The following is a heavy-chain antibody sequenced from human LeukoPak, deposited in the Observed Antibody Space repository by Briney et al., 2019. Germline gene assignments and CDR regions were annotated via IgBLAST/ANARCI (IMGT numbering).Heavy chain of an antibody. CDR2: IYYSGRT. CDR3: ARLLYDRSRYYWCDP. V-gene: IGHV4-39*01. CDR1: GGSVSSSSYY. Sequence: SETLSLTCTVSGGSVSSSSYYWGWIRQPPGKGLEWIGSIYYSGRTYDNPSLKSRVTMSVDTSKNQFSLKLSSVTAADTAVYYCARLLYDRSRYYWCDPWGQGTLVTVSS. D-gene: IGHD3-22*01. J-gene: IGHJ5*02.